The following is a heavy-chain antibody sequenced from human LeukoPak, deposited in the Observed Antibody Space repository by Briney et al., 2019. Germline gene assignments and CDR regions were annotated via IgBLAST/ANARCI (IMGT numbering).Heavy chain of an antibody. J-gene: IGHJ3*02. CDR2: INPNSGGT. Sequence: GASVKVSCKASGYTFTGYYMHWVRQAPGQGLEWMGWINPNSGGTNYAQKFQGRVTMTRDTSISTAYMELSRLRSDDTVVYYCARDLTHYDFWSGYYTVAFDIWGQGTMVTVSS. D-gene: IGHD3-3*01. CDR3: ARDLTHYDFWSGYYTVAFDI. V-gene: IGHV1-2*02. CDR1: GYTFTGYY.